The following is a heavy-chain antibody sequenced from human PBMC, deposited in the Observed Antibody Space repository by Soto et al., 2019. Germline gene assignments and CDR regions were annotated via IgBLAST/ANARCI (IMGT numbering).Heavy chain of an antibody. D-gene: IGHD1-1*01. J-gene: IGHJ4*02. CDR2: TYYRSRWYK. V-gene: IGHV6-1*01. CDR1: GDSVSSNIAA. CDR3: SRDHVGSHDDY. Sequence: SQTLSLTCAISGDSVSSNIAAWSWIRQSPSRGLEWLGRTYYRSRWYKEYAVSVKSRITINPDTSKNQFSLQLNSVTPEDTAVYYCSRDHVGSHDDYRCQGTFVTLSS.